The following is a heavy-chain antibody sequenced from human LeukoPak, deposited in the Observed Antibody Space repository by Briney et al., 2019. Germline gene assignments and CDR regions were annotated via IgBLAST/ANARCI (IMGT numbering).Heavy chain of an antibody. CDR1: GFTFSSYE. CDR3: ASSGSYYVHYYYGMDV. Sequence: RGSLRLSCAASGFTFSSYEMNWVRQAPGKGLEWVSYISSSGSTIYYADSVKGRFTISRDNAKNSLYLQMNSLRAEDTAVYYCASSGSYYVHYYYGMDVWGQGTTVTVSS. J-gene: IGHJ6*02. D-gene: IGHD1-26*01. CDR2: ISSSGSTI. V-gene: IGHV3-48*03.